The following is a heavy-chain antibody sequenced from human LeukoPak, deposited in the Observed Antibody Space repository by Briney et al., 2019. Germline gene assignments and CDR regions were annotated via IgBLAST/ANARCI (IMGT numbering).Heavy chain of an antibody. Sequence: SETLSLTCTVSGGSISSSNYYWGWIRQPPGKGLEWIGSFYYSGSTYYNPSLKSRVTISVDTSKNQFSLKLSSVTAADTAVYYCARSRSSWASIDYWGQGTLVTVSS. J-gene: IGHJ4*02. CDR1: GGSISSSNYY. CDR2: FYYSGST. D-gene: IGHD6-13*01. CDR3: ARSRSSWASIDY. V-gene: IGHV4-39*01.